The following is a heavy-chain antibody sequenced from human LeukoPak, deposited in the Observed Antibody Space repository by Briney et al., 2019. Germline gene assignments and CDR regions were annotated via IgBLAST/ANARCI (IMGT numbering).Heavy chain of an antibody. V-gene: IGHV3-23*01. J-gene: IGHJ4*02. CDR2: ISGSGAKT. D-gene: IGHD1-26*01. Sequence: GGSLRLSCAASGFSFSSFSMNWVRQAPGKGLEWVSAISGSGAKTYYADFVKGRFTISRDNSKNTLYLQMNSLRAEDTAVYYCAKEYSGSFSPFPSYFDYWGQGTLVTVSS. CDR3: AKEYSGSFSPFPSYFDY. CDR1: GFSFSSFS.